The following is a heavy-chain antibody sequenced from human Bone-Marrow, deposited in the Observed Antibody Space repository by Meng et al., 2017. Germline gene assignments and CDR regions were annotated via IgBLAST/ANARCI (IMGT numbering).Heavy chain of an antibody. CDR2: INHSGST. Sequence: VHVQQVWSRLLSPSRALSPPCRVYRWSFSGYYWRWIRQPPGKGLEWIGEINHSGSTNYNPSLKSRVTISVDTSKNQFSLKLSSVTAADTAAYYCARGRTPRYCSGGSCYSPSYYFDYWGQGTLVTVSS. D-gene: IGHD2-15*01. CDR3: ARGRTPRYCSGGSCYSPSYYFDY. J-gene: IGHJ4*02. V-gene: IGHV4-34*01. CDR1: RWSFSGYY.